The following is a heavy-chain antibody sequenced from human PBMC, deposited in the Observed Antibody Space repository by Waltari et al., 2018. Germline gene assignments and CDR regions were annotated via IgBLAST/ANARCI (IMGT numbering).Heavy chain of an antibody. CDR1: GFTFSSYG. V-gene: IGHV3-30*02. CDR3: AKDPKVGAGYFDY. CDR2: IRYDGSNK. Sequence: QVQLVESGGGVVQPGGSLRLSCAASGFTFSSYGMHWVRQAPGKGLEWVAFIRYDGSNKYYADSVKGRFTISIDNSKNTLYLQMNSLRAEDTAVYYCAKDPKVGAGYFDYLGQGTLVTVSS. J-gene: IGHJ4*02. D-gene: IGHD1-26*01.